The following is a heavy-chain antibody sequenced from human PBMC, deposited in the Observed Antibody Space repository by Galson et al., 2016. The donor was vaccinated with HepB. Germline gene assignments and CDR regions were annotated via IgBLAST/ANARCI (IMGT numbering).Heavy chain of an antibody. V-gene: IGHV3-23*01. Sequence: SLRLSCAGSGFTFSTYAMSWVRQAPGKGLEWVSGISHDSGNEFYGDSVKGRFTIYRDNSKNTVYLELNSLTAEDTAIYYCANRAEYSSPDYCFQYWGRGTLVTVAS. J-gene: IGHJ4*02. CDR1: GFTFSTYA. CDR3: ANRAEYSSPDYCFQY. CDR2: ISHDSGNE. D-gene: IGHD6-13*01.